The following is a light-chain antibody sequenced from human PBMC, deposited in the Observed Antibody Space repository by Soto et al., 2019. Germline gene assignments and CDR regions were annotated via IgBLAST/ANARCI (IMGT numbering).Light chain of an antibody. Sequence: EIVLTQSPGTLSLSPGERATLSCRASQSVRDRYLAWYQQKPGQAPSLLIYDTSTRATGVPDRFSGSGSGTDFALTISRVEPEDFAVYYCQQYNNWPQTFGQGTKVDIK. CDR3: QQYNNWPQT. V-gene: IGKV3-20*01. J-gene: IGKJ1*01. CDR2: DTS. CDR1: QSVRDRY.